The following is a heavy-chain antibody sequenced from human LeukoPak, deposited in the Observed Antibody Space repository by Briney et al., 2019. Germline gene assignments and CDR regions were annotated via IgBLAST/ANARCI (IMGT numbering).Heavy chain of an antibody. CDR1: GGSISSGDYY. CDR2: IYYSGRT. Sequence: PSQTLSLTCTVSGGSISSGDYYWGWIRQLPGKGLEWIGYIYYSGRTYYNPSLKSRLTISIDTSKNQFSLNLKSVTAADTAVYYCARTCHGSGSHYDRWGQGTLVTVSS. CDR3: ARTCHGSGSHYDR. V-gene: IGHV4-31*03. D-gene: IGHD3-10*01. J-gene: IGHJ4*02.